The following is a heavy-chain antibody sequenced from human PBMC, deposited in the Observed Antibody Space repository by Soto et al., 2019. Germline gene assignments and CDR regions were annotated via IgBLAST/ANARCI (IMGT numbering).Heavy chain of an antibody. V-gene: IGHV3-23*01. CDR2: ISGSGGST. D-gene: IGHD3-3*01. J-gene: IGHJ4*02. CDR3: AKDQSITIFGVVIPYYDY. CDR1: EFTFSIYA. Sequence: GGSLRLSCAAAEFTFSIYAMNWVRQAPVKGLEWFSGISGSGGSTYHADSVKGRFTISRDNSKNTLYLQMNSLRAEDTAVYYCAKDQSITIFGVVIPYYDYWGQGMLVTVSS.